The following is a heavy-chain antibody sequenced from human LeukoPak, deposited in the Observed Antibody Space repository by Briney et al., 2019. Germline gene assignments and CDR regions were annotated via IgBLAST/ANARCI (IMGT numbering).Heavy chain of an antibody. J-gene: IGHJ4*02. CDR1: GFTFSDYY. CDR2: ISHSGRTM. CDR3: AREPNYYDSSGYPY. V-gene: IGHV3-11*04. D-gene: IGHD3-22*01. Sequence: TGGSLRLSCAASGFTFSDYYMSWIRQAPGKGLEWVSYISHSGRTMYYADSVKGRFTISRDNAKNTLYLQMNSLRAEDTAVYYCAREPNYYDSSGYPYWGQGTLVTVSS.